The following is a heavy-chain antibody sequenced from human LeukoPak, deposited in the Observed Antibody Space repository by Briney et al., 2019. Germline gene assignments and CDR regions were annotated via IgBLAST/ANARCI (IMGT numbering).Heavy chain of an antibody. CDR2: IYTSGST. V-gene: IGHV4-61*02. J-gene: IGHJ4*02. D-gene: IGHD5-18*01. Sequence: SETLSLTCTVSGGSISSGSYYWNWIRQSAGKGLEWIGRIYTSGSTTYSPSLKSRVTVSRDTSKNQLSLKVTSATAADTAVYYCAKDLAAMGNAARYWGQGTLVTVSS. CDR1: GGSISSGSYY. CDR3: AKDLAAMGNAARY.